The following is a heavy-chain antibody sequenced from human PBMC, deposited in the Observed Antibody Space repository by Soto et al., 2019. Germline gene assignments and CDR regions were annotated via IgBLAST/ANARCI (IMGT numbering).Heavy chain of an antibody. J-gene: IGHJ4*02. D-gene: IGHD5-12*01. CDR2: ISGSGTST. CDR1: GITFSNHA. V-gene: IGHV3-23*01. CDR3: AKEHGGGISTITSFFDS. Sequence: PGGSLRLSCAASGITFSNHALSWVRQAPGKGLEWVSGISGSGTSTYYADSVKGRFNISRDNSKNTLSLQMNSLRDDDTAVYYCAKEHGGGISTITSFFDSWGQGTPVTVSS.